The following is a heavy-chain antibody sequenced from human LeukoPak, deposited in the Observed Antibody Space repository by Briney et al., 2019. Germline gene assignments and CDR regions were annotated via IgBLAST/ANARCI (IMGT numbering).Heavy chain of an antibody. V-gene: IGHV1-69*04. CDR3: ARDRGSYYFDY. Sequence: SVKVSCKASGGTFSSYAISWVRQAPGQGLEWMGRIIPILGIANYAQKFQGRVTITADKSTSTAYMELSSLRSEDAAVYYCARDRGSYYFDYWGQGTLVTVSS. CDR2: IIPILGIA. J-gene: IGHJ4*02. CDR1: GGTFSSYA. D-gene: IGHD1-26*01.